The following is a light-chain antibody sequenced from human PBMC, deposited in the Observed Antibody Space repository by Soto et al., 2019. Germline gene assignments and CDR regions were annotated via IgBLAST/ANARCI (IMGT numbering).Light chain of an antibody. J-gene: IGKJ1*01. V-gene: IGKV3-15*01. CDR3: QRYNNWQWT. CDR1: QGVSSN. Sequence: EIVLTQSPGTLSLSPGERATLSCRASQGVSSNLAWYQQKPGQAPRLLIYGASTRATGIPARFSGSGSGTEFTLTISSLQSEDFVVYYCQRYNNWQWTFGQGTKV. CDR2: GAS.